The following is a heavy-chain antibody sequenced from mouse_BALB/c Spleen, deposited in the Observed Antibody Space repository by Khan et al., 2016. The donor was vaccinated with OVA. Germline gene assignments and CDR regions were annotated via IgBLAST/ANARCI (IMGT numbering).Heavy chain of an antibody. Sequence: IQLVQSGPDLVKPGASVKMSCEASGYSFTGYYMNWVKQSHGKSLECIGRVNPNTGNTNYNQKFRGKAILIVDTSSSTAYMELRSLTSEDSAVYYCARGYDFFAYWGQGTLVTVSA. CDR3: ARGYDFFAY. CDR1: GYSFTGYY. J-gene: IGHJ3*01. V-gene: IGHV1-26*01. CDR2: VNPNTGNT. D-gene: IGHD2-14*01.